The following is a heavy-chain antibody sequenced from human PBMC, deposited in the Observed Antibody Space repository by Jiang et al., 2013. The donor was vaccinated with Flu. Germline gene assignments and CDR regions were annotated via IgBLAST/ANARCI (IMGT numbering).Heavy chain of an antibody. D-gene: IGHD5-18*01. CDR3: ARRIVDTAMVTGGEYGMDV. V-gene: IGHV5-51*01. CDR1: GYSFTSYW. Sequence: GAEVKKPGESLKISCKGSGYSFTSYWIGWVRQMPGKGLEWMGIIYPGDSDTRYSPSFQGQVTISADKSISTAYLQWSSLKASDTAMYYCARRIVDTAMVTGGEYGMDVWGQGTTVTVSS. J-gene: IGHJ6*02. CDR2: IYPGDSDT.